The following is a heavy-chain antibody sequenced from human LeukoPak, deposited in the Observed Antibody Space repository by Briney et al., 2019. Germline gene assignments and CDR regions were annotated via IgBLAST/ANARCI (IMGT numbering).Heavy chain of an antibody. Sequence: SETLSLTCTVSGGSISSYYWSWSRQPPGKGLEWIGYSYYSGSTNYNPSLKSRVTISVDTSKNQFSLKLSSVTAADTAVYSCASFHGVYCSSTSCYPVWFDPWGQGTLVTVSS. V-gene: IGHV4-59*01. D-gene: IGHD2-2*01. CDR1: GGSISSYY. CDR2: SYYSGST. J-gene: IGHJ5*02. CDR3: ASFHGVYCSSTSCYPVWFDP.